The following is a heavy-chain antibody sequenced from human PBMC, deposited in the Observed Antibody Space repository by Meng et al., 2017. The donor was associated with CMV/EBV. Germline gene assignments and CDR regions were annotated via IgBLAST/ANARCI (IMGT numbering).Heavy chain of an antibody. V-gene: IGHV3-7*01. J-gene: IGHJ3*02. CDR3: ACPLYPKATDAFDI. CDR2: IKQDGSEK. D-gene: IGHD2-8*01. CDR1: GFTFSSYW. Sequence: GESLKISCAASGFTFSSYWMSWVRQAPGKGLEWVANIKQDGSEKYYVDSVKGRFTISRDNAKNSLYLQMNSLRAEDTAVYYCACPLYPKATDAFDIWGQGTMVTVSS.